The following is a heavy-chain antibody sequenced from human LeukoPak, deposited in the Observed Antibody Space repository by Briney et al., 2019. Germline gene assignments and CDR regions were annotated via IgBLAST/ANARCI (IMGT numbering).Heavy chain of an antibody. J-gene: IGHJ5*02. CDR2: ISTSSRYI. V-gene: IGHV3-21*01. CDR1: GFTLSNYD. D-gene: IGHD2-2*01. Sequence: GGSLILSCAASGFTLSNYDMNWVRQAPGKGLEWVSSISTSSRYIYYKDSVRGRFIISRDDAKNSLHLEMNSLRAEDTAVYYCARADCSSSTCYLRRSWFDPWGQGTLVTVSS. CDR3: ARADCSSSTCYLRRSWFDP.